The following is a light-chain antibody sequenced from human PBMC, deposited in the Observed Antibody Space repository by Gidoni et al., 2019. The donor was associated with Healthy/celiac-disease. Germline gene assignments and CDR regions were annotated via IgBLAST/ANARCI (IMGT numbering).Light chain of an antibody. CDR2: DAY. CDR1: QGISSA. J-gene: IGKJ2*01. V-gene: IGKV1-13*02. Sequence: AIQFTQSPSYLSASVGEGVTITCRASQGISSALAWYQQKPGRATKLLIYDAYSLESGVPSRFSGSGSGTDFTLTISSLQPEDVATYHCQQFNSYPYTFGQGTKLEIK. CDR3: QQFNSYPYT.